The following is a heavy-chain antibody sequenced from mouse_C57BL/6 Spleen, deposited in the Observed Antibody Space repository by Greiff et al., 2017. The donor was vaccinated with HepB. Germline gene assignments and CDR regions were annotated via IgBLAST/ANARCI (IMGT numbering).Heavy chain of an antibody. Sequence: QVQLQQPGAELVKPGASVKLSCKASGYTFTSYWMHWVKQRPGRGLEWIGRIDPNSGGPKYNEKFKSKATLTVDKPSSTAYTQLSSLTSEDSAVYDCAREDYGSSLAYWGQGTLVTVSA. D-gene: IGHD1-1*01. CDR1: GYTFTSYW. V-gene: IGHV1-72*01. J-gene: IGHJ3*01. CDR2: IDPNSGGP. CDR3: AREDYGSSLAY.